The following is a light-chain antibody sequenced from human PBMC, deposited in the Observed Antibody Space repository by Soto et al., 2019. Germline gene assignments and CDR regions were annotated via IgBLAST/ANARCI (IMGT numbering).Light chain of an antibody. Sequence: QSVLTQPPSASGTPGQRVIISCSGSSSNLGSNSGNWYQQLPGTAPKLLIYNTYQRPLGVPDRFSGSKSGTSASLAISGLQSEDEGDYFCAAWDDRLNGPVFGGGTKLTGL. CDR3: AAWDDRLNGPV. CDR2: NTY. V-gene: IGLV1-44*01. J-gene: IGLJ3*02. CDR1: SSNLGSNS.